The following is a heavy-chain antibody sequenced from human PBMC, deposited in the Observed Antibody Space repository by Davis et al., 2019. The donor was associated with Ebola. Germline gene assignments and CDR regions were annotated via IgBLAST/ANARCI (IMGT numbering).Heavy chain of an antibody. CDR3: AKTVPAAAGTGNYFDY. D-gene: IGHD6-13*01. CDR1: GGSISSSSYY. J-gene: IGHJ4*02. CDR2: INHSGST. V-gene: IGHV4-39*07. Sequence: GSLRLSCTVSGGSISSSSYYWGWIRQPPGKGLEWIGEINHSGSTNYNPSLKSRVTISVDTSKNQFSLKLSSVTAADTAVYYCAKTVPAAAGTGNYFDYWGQGTLVTVSS.